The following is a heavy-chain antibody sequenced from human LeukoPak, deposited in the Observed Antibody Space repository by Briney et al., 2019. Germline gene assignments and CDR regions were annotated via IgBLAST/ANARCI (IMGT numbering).Heavy chain of an antibody. CDR1: GFTFNGYS. V-gene: IGHV3-21*01. CDR3: ARNRGDPSYFDY. D-gene: IGHD4-17*01. Sequence: KPGGSLRLSCTASGFTFNGYSTNWVRQAPGKGLEWVSSISTSSSYIYYADSVKGRFTISRNNPKNSLYLQMNSLRAEDTAVYYCARNRGDPSYFDYWGQGTLVTVSS. J-gene: IGHJ4*02. CDR2: ISTSSSYI.